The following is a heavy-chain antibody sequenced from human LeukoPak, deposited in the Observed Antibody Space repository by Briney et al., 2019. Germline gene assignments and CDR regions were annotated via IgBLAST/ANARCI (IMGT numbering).Heavy chain of an antibody. D-gene: IGHD1-26*01. CDR1: GYTFNTYA. CDR3: ARHGNALTHSEYFDY. J-gene: IGHJ4*02. V-gene: IGHV1-18*01. Sequence: EASVKVSCKTSGYTFNTYAISWVRQAPGQGLEWMGWISNHNVNTNSAQKLQGRVTITKDTSTSTAYLDLQSLRSDDTAIYYCARHGNALTHSEYFDYWGQGTLITVSS. CDR2: ISNHNVNT.